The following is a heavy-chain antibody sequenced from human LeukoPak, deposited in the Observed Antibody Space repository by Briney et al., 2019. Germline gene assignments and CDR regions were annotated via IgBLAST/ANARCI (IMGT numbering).Heavy chain of an antibody. Sequence: SETLSLTCSVSGYSISSGYYWGWIRQPPGKGLEWIGSIYHSGSTYYNPSLKSRVTISVDTSKNQFSLKLSSVTAADTAVYFCARVRGYCSSGRCGMKVWGQGTTVTVSS. CDR3: ARVRGYCSSGRCGMKV. V-gene: IGHV4-38-2*02. CDR1: GYSISSGYY. CDR2: IYHSGST. D-gene: IGHD2-15*01. J-gene: IGHJ6*02.